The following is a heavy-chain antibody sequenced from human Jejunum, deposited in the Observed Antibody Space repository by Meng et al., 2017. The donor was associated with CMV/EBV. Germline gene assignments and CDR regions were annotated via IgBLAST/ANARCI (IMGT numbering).Heavy chain of an antibody. CDR1: GFSLSTGGVG. CDR3: AHRREHSGSWGWGDFDY. Sequence: QITLKESGPTLVNPTQTLTLTCTFSGFSLSTGGVGVGWIRQPPGKALEYLALIYWDNDKFYSPSLKSRLTIAKDTPKNQVVLTMTNMDPVDTATYYCAHRREHSGSWGWGDFDYWGQGTLVTVSS. CDR2: IYWDNDK. V-gene: IGHV2-5*02. J-gene: IGHJ4*02. D-gene: IGHD3-10*01.